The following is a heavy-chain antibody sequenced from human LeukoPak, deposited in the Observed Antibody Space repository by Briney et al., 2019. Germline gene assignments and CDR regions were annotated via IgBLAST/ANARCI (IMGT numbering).Heavy chain of an antibody. J-gene: IGHJ4*02. CDR1: GGSISSGDYY. Sequence: SQTLPLTCTVSGGSISSGDYYWSWIRQPPGTGLEWIGYIYYSGSTYYNPSLKSRVTISVDTSKNQFSLKLSSVTATDTAVYYCQGFGGYSSSWYYFDYWGQGTLVTVSS. CDR3: QGFGGYSSSWYYFDY. D-gene: IGHD6-13*01. V-gene: IGHV4-30-4*01. CDR2: IYYSGST.